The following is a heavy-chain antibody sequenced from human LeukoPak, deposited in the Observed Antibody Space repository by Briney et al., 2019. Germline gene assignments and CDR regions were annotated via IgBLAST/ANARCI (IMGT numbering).Heavy chain of an antibody. CDR3: ARVELGTYYFDY. V-gene: IGHV6-1*01. J-gene: IGHJ4*02. Sequence: SQTLSPTCAISGDSVSSNSAAWNWIRHSPSRGLEWLGWSYYRSKWYNDYAVSVKSRITINPDTSKNQFSLQLNSVTPEDTAVYYCARVELGTYYFDYWGQGTLVTVSS. CDR2: SYYRSKWYN. D-gene: IGHD7-27*01. CDR1: GDSVSSNSAA.